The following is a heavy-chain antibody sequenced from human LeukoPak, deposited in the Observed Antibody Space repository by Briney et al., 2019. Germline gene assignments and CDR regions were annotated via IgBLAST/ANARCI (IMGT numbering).Heavy chain of an antibody. Sequence: GESLRLSCAASGFTFSDYYMSWIRQAPGKGLEWVSYISSSSSYTNYADSVKGRFTISRDNAKNSLYLQMNSLRAEDTAVYYCARVLITIFGVVISSWFDPWGQGTLVTVSS. CDR2: ISSSSSYT. D-gene: IGHD3-3*01. J-gene: IGHJ5*02. CDR1: GFTFSDYY. V-gene: IGHV3-11*06. CDR3: ARVLITIFGVVISSWFDP.